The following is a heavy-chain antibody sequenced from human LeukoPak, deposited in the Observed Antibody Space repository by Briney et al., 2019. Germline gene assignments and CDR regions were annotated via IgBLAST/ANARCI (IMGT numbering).Heavy chain of an antibody. CDR2: ISSSGSTI. Sequence: PGGSLRLSCAASGFTFSSYEMNWVRQTPGKGLEWASYISSSGSTIYYADSVKGRFAITRDNAKSSLYLQMNSLRAEDTAVYYCARGYYGSGSYSFDNWGQGTLVTVSS. V-gene: IGHV3-48*03. D-gene: IGHD3-10*01. CDR1: GFTFSSYE. J-gene: IGHJ4*02. CDR3: ARGYYGSGSYSFDN.